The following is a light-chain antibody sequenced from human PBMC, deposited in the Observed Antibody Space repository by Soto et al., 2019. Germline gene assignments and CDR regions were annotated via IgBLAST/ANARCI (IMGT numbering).Light chain of an antibody. V-gene: IGLV4-69*01. J-gene: IGLJ2*01. Sequence: QLVLTQSPSASASLGASVRLTCTLSRAHSLFAVAWHQHQPDKGPRFLMKLNNDGSHTKADGIPDRFSGSSSGAERYLTISTLQSEDEGDYYCQTWGSGIVFGGGTKLTVL. CDR1: RAHSLFA. CDR2: LNNDGSH. CDR3: QTWGSGIV.